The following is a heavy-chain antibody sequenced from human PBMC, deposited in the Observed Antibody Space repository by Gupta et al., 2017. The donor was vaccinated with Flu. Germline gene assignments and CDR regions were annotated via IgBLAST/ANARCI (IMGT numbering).Heavy chain of an antibody. CDR2: IIPIFGTA. CDR1: GGTFSSYA. D-gene: IGHD2-15*01. J-gene: IGHJ6*02. V-gene: IGHV1-69*01. CDR3: ARGYCSGGSCHPLGYYGMDV. Sequence: QVQLVQSGAEVKKPGSSVKVSCKASGGTFSSYAISWVRQAPGQGLEWMGGIIPIFGTANYAQKFQGRVTITADESTSTAYMELSRLRSEDTAVYYCARGYCSGGSCHPLGYYGMDVWGQGTTVTVSS.